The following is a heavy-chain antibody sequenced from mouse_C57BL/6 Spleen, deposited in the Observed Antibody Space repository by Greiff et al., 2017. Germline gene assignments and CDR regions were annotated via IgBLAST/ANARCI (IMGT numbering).Heavy chain of an antibody. CDR2: IWRGGST. J-gene: IGHJ1*03. CDR3: AKNRADWYFDV. CDR1: GFSLTSYG. V-gene: IGHV2-5*01. Sequence: VQLQESGPGLVQPSQSLSITCTVSGFSLTSYGVHWVRQSPGKGLEWLGVIWRGGSTDYNAAFMSRLSITKDNSKSQVFFKMNSLQADDTAIYSCAKNRADWYFDVWGTGTTVTVSS.